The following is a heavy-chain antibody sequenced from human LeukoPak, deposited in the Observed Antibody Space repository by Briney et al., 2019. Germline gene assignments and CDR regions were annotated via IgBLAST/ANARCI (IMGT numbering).Heavy chain of an antibody. J-gene: IGHJ6*02. CDR1: GFTFSSSW. Sequence: GGSLRLSCVASGFTFSSSWMSWVRRAPGKGLEWVANIKQDGTEEYYVDSVRGRFSISKDNAKNSLYLQMNSLRAGDTAVYYCARALSDCSSTSCHNYYYYGMDVWGQGTTVTVSS. V-gene: IGHV3-7*01. CDR2: IKQDGTEE. CDR3: ARALSDCSSTSCHNYYYYGMDV. D-gene: IGHD2-2*01.